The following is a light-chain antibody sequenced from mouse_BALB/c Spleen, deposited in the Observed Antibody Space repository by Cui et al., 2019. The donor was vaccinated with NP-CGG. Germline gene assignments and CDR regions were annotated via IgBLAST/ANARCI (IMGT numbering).Light chain of an antibody. V-gene: IGLV1*01. Sequence: QAVVTQESALTTSPGETVTFTCRSSTGAVTTRNYANWVQEKPDHLFTGLIGGTNNRAPGVPARFSGSLIGDKAALTITGAQTEGEAIYFCALWYTNHWVFGGGTKLTVL. CDR3: ALWYTNHWV. J-gene: IGLJ1*01. CDR2: GTN. CDR1: TGAVTTRNY.